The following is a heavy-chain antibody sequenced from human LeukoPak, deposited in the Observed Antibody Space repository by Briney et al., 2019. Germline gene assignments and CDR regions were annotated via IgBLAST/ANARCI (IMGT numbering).Heavy chain of an antibody. CDR2: IKSKTDGGTT. Sequence: GGSLRLSCAASGYTFSNAWMSWVRQAPGKGLEWVGRIKSKTDGGTTDYAAPVKGRFTISRDDSKNTLYLQMNSLKTEDTAVYYCTTYMVRGVNVYWGQGTLVTVSS. CDR3: TTYMVRGVNVY. D-gene: IGHD3-10*01. CDR1: GYTFSNAW. V-gene: IGHV3-15*01. J-gene: IGHJ4*02.